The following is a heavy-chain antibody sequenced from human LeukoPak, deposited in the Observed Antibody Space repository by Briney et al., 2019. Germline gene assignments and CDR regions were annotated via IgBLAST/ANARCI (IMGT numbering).Heavy chain of an antibody. CDR1: GGSLSGYY. J-gene: IGHJ4*02. D-gene: IGHD6-13*01. CDR3: ARFIAAAGKNDY. Sequence: SETLSLTCAVYGGSLSGYYWSWIRQPPGKGLEWIGEINHSGSTNYNPSLKSRVTISVDTSKNQFSLKLSSVTAADTAVYYCARFIAAAGKNDYWGQGTLVTVSS. CDR2: INHSGST. V-gene: IGHV4-34*01.